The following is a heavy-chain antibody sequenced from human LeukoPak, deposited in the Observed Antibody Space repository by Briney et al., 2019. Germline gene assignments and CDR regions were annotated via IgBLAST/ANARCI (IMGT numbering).Heavy chain of an antibody. D-gene: IGHD1-26*01. Sequence: ASVKVSCKASGYTFTGYYMHWVRRAPGQGLEWMGWINPNSGGTNYAQKFQGRVTMTRDTSISTAYMELSRLRSDDTAVYYCARAVGATNNAFDIWGQGTMVTVSS. V-gene: IGHV1-2*02. CDR2: INPNSGGT. CDR3: ARAVGATNNAFDI. CDR1: GYTFTGYY. J-gene: IGHJ3*02.